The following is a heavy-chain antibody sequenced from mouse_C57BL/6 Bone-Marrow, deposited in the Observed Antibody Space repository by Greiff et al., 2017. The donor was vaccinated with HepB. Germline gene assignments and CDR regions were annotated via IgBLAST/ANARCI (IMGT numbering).Heavy chain of an antibody. J-gene: IGHJ2*01. V-gene: IGHV10-1*01. CDR1: GFSFNTYA. CDR3: VRQYSYYFDY. CDR2: IRSKSNNYAT. Sequence: EVKVEESGGGLVQPKGSLKLSCAASGFSFNTYAMNWVRQAPGKGLEWVARIRSKSNNYATYYADSVKDRFTISRDDSESMLYLQMNNLKTEDTAMYYCVRQYSYYFDYWGQGTTLTVSS.